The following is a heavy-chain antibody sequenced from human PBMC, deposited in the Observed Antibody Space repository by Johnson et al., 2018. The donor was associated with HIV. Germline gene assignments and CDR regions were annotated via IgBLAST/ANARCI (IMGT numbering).Heavy chain of an antibody. V-gene: IGHV3-48*03. D-gene: IGHD3-3*01. CDR2: ISSSGSSR. Sequence: VQLVESGGGVVQPGRSLRLSCAASGFTFSSYAMHWVRQAPGKGLEWVSYISSSGSSRYYADSVKGRFTITRDNVKNSLYMQMNSLRVEDTAVYVCARDHDGLWGQGTMVTVSS. J-gene: IGHJ3*01. CDR1: GFTFSSYA. CDR3: ARDHDGL.